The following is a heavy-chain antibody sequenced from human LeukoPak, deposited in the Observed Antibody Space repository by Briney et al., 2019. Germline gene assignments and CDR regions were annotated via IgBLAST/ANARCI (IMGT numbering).Heavy chain of an antibody. J-gene: IGHJ3*02. V-gene: IGHV3-23*01. CDR3: AKAHCSGASCYPGAFDI. Sequence: GGSLRLSCAASGFTFGSYAMTWVRQAPGKGLEWVSSFGGSGRTSYYADSVKGRFTISSDNSKNTLYPQMHSLRADDTAVYYCAKAHCSGASCYPGAFDIWGQGSMVTVSS. CDR2: FGGSGRTS. D-gene: IGHD2-2*01. CDR1: GFTFGSYA.